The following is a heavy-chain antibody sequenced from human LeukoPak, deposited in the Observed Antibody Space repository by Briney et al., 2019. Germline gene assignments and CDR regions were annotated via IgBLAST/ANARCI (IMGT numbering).Heavy chain of an antibody. Sequence: SETLSLTCTVSGGSISSGDYYWNWIRQPPGKGLEWIGYIYYSGSTYYNPSLKSRVTISVDTSKNQFSLKLSSVTAADTAVYYCARHYSRFSSSYFDAFDIWGQGTMVTVSS. D-gene: IGHD6-13*01. CDR2: IYYSGST. J-gene: IGHJ3*02. CDR3: ARHYSRFSSSYFDAFDI. V-gene: IGHV4-30-4*08. CDR1: GGSISSGDYY.